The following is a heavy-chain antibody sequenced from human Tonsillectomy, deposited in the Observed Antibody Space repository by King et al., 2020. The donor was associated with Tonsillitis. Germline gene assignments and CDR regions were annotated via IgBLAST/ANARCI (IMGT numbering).Heavy chain of an antibody. J-gene: IGHJ4*02. CDR2: ISSSGRTT. V-gene: IGHV3-11*01. CDR1: GFSFSDYS. D-gene: IGHD3-22*01. Sequence: VQLVESGGGLVKPGGSLRLSCAASGFSFSDYSMSWIRQAPGKGLEWISYISSSGRTTYYADSVKGRFTISRDNAKNSLYLQMNSLRAEDTAVYYCARDTPYDSSGFDYWGQGTLVTVSS. CDR3: ARDTPYDSSGFDY.